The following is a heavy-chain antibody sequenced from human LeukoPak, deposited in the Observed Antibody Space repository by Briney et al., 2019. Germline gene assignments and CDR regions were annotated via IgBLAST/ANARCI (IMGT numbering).Heavy chain of an antibody. J-gene: IGHJ3*02. Sequence: SVKVSSRPAAYTFTGNDTHWMRQDPTQGHDLMDRINPNSGGTNYAQKFQGRVTMTRDTSISTAYMELSRMRSDDTAVYYCAVAGYSSSWALAAFDIWGQGTMVTVSS. V-gene: IGHV1-2*06. D-gene: IGHD6-13*01. CDR3: AVAGYSSSWALAAFDI. CDR1: AYTFTGND. CDR2: INPNSGGT.